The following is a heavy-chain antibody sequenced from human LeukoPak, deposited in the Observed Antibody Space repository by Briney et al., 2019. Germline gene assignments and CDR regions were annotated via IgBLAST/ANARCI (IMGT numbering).Heavy chain of an antibody. CDR3: ARAATVTTLRYYYYYYYMDV. V-gene: IGHV4-39*07. CDR2: IYFSGST. CDR1: GGSISSNSYY. Sequence: SETLSLTCTVSGGSISSNSYYWGWIRQPPGKGLEWIGSIYFSGSTYYNPSLKSRVTISVDTSKNQFSLKLSSVTAADTAVYYCARAATVTTLRYYYYYYYMDVWGKGTTVTVSS. J-gene: IGHJ6*03. D-gene: IGHD4-11*01.